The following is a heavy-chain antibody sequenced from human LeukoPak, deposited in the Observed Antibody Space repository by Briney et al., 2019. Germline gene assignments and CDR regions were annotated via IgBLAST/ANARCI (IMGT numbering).Heavy chain of an antibody. Sequence: ASVKVSCKASGYTFTNYGITWVRQAPGQGLEWVGWVSPQNGATNYGQKVRGRVTMTTDTSTSTAYMDLRSLTSDDTAVYYCARGPPYGSDYWGQGTLVTVSS. J-gene: IGHJ4*02. V-gene: IGHV1-18*01. D-gene: IGHD3-10*01. CDR1: GYTFTNYG. CDR2: VSPQNGAT. CDR3: ARGPPYGSDY.